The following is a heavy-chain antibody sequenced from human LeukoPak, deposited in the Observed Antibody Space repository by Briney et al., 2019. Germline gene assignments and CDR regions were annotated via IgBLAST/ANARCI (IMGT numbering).Heavy chain of an antibody. Sequence: SETLSLTCTVSGGSVSSVSYYWSWIRQPPGKGLEWIGYIYYGGSTKYNPSLKSRVTISVDTSKNQFSLNLNSVTAADTAVYYCARASVGGGGYYPLYYWGQGTLVTVSS. CDR2: IYYGGST. J-gene: IGHJ4*02. V-gene: IGHV4-61*01. CDR3: ARASVGGGGYYPLYY. CDR1: GGSVSSVSYY. D-gene: IGHD3-22*01.